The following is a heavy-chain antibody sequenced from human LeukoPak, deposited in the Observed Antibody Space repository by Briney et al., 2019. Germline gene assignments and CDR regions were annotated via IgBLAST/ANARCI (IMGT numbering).Heavy chain of an antibody. V-gene: IGHV3-30*02. CDR2: IRYDGSNK. J-gene: IGHJ6*03. Sequence: GGSLRLSCAASGFTFSSYGMHWVRQAPGKGLEWVAFIRYDGSNKYYADSVKGRFTISRDNSKNTLYLQMNSLRAEDTAVYYCAKDGTLGYCSGGSCRPSGAYYYYYYMDVWGKGTTVTISS. CDR3: AKDGTLGYCSGGSCRPSGAYYYYYYMDV. D-gene: IGHD2-15*01. CDR1: GFTFSSYG.